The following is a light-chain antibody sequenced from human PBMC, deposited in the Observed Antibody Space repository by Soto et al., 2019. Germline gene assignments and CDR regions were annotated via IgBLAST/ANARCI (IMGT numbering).Light chain of an antibody. CDR3: QQYDSYSWT. J-gene: IGKJ1*01. CDR2: DSS. CDR1: QSISSY. V-gene: IGKV1-5*01. Sequence: DIQMTQSPSSLSASVGDRVTITCRASQSISSYLNLYQQKPGKAPKLLIYDSSSLQSGVTSRFSGSGSGTEFTLTITSLQPDDFATYSCQQYDSYSWTFGLGTKVEIK.